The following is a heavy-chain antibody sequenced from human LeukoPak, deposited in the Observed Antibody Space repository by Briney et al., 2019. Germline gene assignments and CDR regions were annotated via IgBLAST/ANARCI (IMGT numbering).Heavy chain of an antibody. CDR1: GYTFTGYY. Sequence: ASVKVSCKASGYTFTGYYMHWVRQAPGQGLEWMGWISAYNGNTNYAQKLQGRVTMTTDTSTSTAYMELRSLRSDDTAVYYCARDVRHTDSIRYYYMDVWGKGTTVTISS. V-gene: IGHV1-18*04. D-gene: IGHD3-22*01. CDR3: ARDVRHTDSIRYYYMDV. CDR2: ISAYNGNT. J-gene: IGHJ6*03.